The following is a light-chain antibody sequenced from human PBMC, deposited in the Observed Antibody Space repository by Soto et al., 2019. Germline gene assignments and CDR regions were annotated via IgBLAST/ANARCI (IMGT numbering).Light chain of an antibody. CDR3: QQSYSIPPLT. CDR1: QSIDTY. V-gene: IGKV1-39*01. Sequence: DIQMTQSPSTLSASVRDRVIITCRASQSIDTYLNWYQQKPGKAPRLLIYAASTLQIGVPSRFSGSGSGTDFSLTISSLQPEDFATYYCQQSYSIPPLTFGGGTKVEI. J-gene: IGKJ4*01. CDR2: AAS.